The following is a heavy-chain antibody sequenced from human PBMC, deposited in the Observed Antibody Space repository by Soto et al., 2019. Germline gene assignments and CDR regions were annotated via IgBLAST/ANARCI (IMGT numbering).Heavy chain of an antibody. CDR1: GVSISNTSYY. CDR2: VYFDGTT. J-gene: IGHJ4*02. CDR3: ARQGSY. V-gene: IGHV4-39*01. Sequence: PSETLSLTCNVSGVSISNTSYYWGWIRQPPGKGLEWIGTVYFDGTTFYNPSLKSRLIISVDTSKNQFSLSLTSVTSADKAFYSCARQGSYWRQRTLVTVSS.